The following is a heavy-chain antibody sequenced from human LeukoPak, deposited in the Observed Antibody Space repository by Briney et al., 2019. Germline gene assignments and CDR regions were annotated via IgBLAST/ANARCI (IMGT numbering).Heavy chain of an antibody. Sequence: GASVKVSCKASGGTFSNYAINWVRQAPGQGLEWMGWISAYNGNTNYAQKLQGRVTMTTDTSTSTAYMELRSLRSDDTAVYYCARDLDQYSGRYGGFGHDFWGQGTLVTVSS. CDR1: GGTFSNYA. CDR2: ISAYNGNT. D-gene: IGHD1-26*01. CDR3: ARDLDQYSGRYGGFGHDF. J-gene: IGHJ4*02. V-gene: IGHV1-18*01.